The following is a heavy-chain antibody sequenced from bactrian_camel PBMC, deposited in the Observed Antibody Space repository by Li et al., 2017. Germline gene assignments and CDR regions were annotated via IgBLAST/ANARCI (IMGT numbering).Heavy chain of an antibody. V-gene: IGHV3S54*01. D-gene: IGHD1*01. J-gene: IGHJ4*01. Sequence: HVQLVESGGGSVQAGGSLRLSCTTSPRTYSNNCIGWLRQAPDKQREGVAAINTGGGDATYYAASVKGRFIISRDNAKNTVHLQMNSLKSEDTGTYYCAVRGGRCRWLLIGNDPVEYDTWGRGTQVTVS. CDR2: INTGGGDAT. CDR1: PRTYSNNC. CDR3: AVRGGRCRWLLIGNDPVEYDT.